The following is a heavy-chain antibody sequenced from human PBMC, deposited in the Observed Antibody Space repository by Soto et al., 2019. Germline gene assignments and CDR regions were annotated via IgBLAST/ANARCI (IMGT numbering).Heavy chain of an antibody. V-gene: IGHV4-4*02. CDR1: GGSISSTNW. CDR3: SRASYTTSDNWFDP. J-gene: IGHJ5*02. D-gene: IGHD3-16*01. Sequence: QVQLRESGPGLVKPSGTLALTCAVSGGSISSTNWWSWVRQPPGKGLEWIGEIDHRGNTNNNPSLTSRFTMSVDKSKNQFSLKLSSVTAADTAVYYCSRASYTTSDNWFDPWGQGTLVTVSS. CDR2: IDHRGNT.